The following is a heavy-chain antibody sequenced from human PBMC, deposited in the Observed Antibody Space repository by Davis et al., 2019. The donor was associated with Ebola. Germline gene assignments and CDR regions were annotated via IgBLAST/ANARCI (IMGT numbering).Heavy chain of an antibody. CDR3: ARDQGNYGDVPYYYYGMDV. Sequence: PGRSLRLSCAASGFTFSSYGMHWVRQAPGKGLAWVAVIWYDGSNKYYADSVKGRFTISRDNSKNTLYLQMNSLRAEDTAVYYCARDQGNYGDVPYYYYGMDVWGQGTTVTVSS. J-gene: IGHJ6*02. D-gene: IGHD4-17*01. V-gene: IGHV3-33*01. CDR2: IWYDGSNK. CDR1: GFTFSSYG.